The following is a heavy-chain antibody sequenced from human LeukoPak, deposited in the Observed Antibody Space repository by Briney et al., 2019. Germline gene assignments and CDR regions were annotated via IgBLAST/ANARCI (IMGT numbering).Heavy chain of an antibody. J-gene: IGHJ4*02. Sequence: PGGSLRLSCAASGFTFTSDAMTWVRQAPGKGLEWVSTISDTGGSTNYADSAKGRFSISRDTSKNTVNLQMNSLRDEDTALYYCAKDPGTSRWPYWGQGILVTVSS. CDR2: ISDTGGST. V-gene: IGHV3-23*01. CDR1: GFTFTSDA. D-gene: IGHD6-19*01. CDR3: AKDPGTSRWPY.